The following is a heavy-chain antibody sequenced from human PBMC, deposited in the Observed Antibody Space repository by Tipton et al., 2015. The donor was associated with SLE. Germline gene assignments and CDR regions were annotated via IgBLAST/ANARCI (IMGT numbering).Heavy chain of an antibody. CDR1: GGSISSYY. CDR2: IYYSGST. CDR3: ASSSSSWLDAEYFQH. J-gene: IGHJ1*01. Sequence: TLSLTCTVSGGSISSYYWSWIRQPPGKGLEWIGYIYYSGSTNYNPSLKSRVTISVDRSKNQFSLKLSSVTAADTAVYYCASSSSSWLDAEYFQHWGQGTLVTVSS. V-gene: IGHV4-59*12. D-gene: IGHD6-13*01.